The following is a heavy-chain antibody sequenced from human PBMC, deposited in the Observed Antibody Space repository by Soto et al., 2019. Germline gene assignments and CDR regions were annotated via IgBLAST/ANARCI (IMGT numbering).Heavy chain of an antibody. Sequence: GGSLRLSCAASGFTFSDYYMSWIRQAPGKGLEWVSYISSSGSTIYYADSVKGRFTISRDNAKNSLYLQMNSLRAEDTAVYYCARKPGYDFWSGYLDYYYYYYMDVWGKGTTVTVSS. CDR3: ARKPGYDFWSGYLDYYYYYYMDV. D-gene: IGHD3-3*01. CDR2: ISSSGSTI. CDR1: GFTFSDYY. J-gene: IGHJ6*03. V-gene: IGHV3-11*01.